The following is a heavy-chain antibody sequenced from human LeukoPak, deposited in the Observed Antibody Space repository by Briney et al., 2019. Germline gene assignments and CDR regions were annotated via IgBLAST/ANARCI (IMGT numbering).Heavy chain of an antibody. CDR3: AASSSGWKPPYFGY. Sequence: SVKVSCKASGGTFSSYAISWVRQAPGQGLEWMGGIIPIFGTANYAQKFQGRVTITADKSTSTAYMERSSLRSEDTAVYYCAASSSGWKPPYFGYWGQGTLVTVSS. D-gene: IGHD6-19*01. CDR1: GGTFSSYA. J-gene: IGHJ4*02. CDR2: IIPIFGTA. V-gene: IGHV1-69*06.